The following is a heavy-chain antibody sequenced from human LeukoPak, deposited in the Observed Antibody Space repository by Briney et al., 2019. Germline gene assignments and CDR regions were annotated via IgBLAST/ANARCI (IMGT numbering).Heavy chain of an antibody. CDR1: GFTFTTYA. CDR3: AKDRSSYGDYAWPASGSDY. V-gene: IGHV3-23*01. Sequence: PGGSLRLSCAASGFTFTTYAMSWVRQAPGKGLEWVSAISGSGGSTYYADSVKGRFTISRDNSKNTLYLQMNSLRAEDTAVYYCAKDRSSYGDYAWPASGSDYWGQGTLVTVSS. CDR2: ISGSGGST. D-gene: IGHD4-17*01. J-gene: IGHJ4*02.